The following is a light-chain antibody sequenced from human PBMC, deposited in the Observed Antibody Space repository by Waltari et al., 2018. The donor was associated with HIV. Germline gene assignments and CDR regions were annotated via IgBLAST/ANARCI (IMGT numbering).Light chain of an antibody. J-gene: IGLJ2*01. V-gene: IGLV3-1*01. CDR1: TLGDKY. CDR3: QAWDSSTVV. Sequence: SYELTQPPSVSVSPGQTASITCSGATLGDKYACWYQQKPGQSPVLVIYQDRKRPSGIPERFSGSNSGNTATLTISGTQAMDEADYYCQAWDSSTVVFGGGTKLTVL. CDR2: QDR.